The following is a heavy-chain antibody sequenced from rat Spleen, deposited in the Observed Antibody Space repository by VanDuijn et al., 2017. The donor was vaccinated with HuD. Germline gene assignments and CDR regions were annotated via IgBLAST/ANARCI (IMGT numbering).Heavy chain of an antibody. V-gene: IGHV5-22*01. CDR1: GFTFSDYY. J-gene: IGHJ1*01. CDR2: ISYEASIT. D-gene: IGHD1-1*01. CDR3: ARHVILQWFYYWYFDF. Sequence: EVQLVESGGGLVQPGRSLKLSCAASGFTFSDYYMAWVRQAPKKGLEWVASISYEASITYYEDSVKGRFTISRDNAKSTIYLQMNSLMSEDTATYYCARHVILQWFYYWYFDFWGPGTMVTVSS.